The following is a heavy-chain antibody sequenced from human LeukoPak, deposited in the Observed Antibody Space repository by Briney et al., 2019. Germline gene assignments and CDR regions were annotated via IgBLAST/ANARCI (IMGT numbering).Heavy chain of an antibody. CDR1: GFTFSSYG. J-gene: IGHJ4*02. Sequence: GRSLRLSCAASGFTFSSYGMHWVRQAPGKGLEWVAVIWHDGSNKYYADSVKGRFTISRDNSKNTLYLQMNSLRAEDTAVYYCVSIPGDWGQGILVTVSS. D-gene: IGHD7-27*01. V-gene: IGHV3-33*01. CDR3: VSIPGD. CDR2: IWHDGSNK.